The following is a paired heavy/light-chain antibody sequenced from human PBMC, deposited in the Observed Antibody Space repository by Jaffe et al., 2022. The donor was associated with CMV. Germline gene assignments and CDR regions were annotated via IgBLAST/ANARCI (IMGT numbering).Heavy chain of an antibody. CDR3: TRVFDWNDVWFDP. V-gene: IGHV1-46*01. D-gene: IGHD1-1*01. Sequence: QVQLVQSGAEVKEPGASVKVSCKASGYTFTHYYMHWVRQAPGQGLEWMGIINPNGGSTTYAENFQGRVIMTSDTSTSTVYMELSSLRSEDTAMYYCTRVFDWNDVWFDPWGQGSLVTVSS. J-gene: IGHJ5*02. CDR2: INPNGGST. CDR1: GYTFTHYY.
Light chain of an antibody. CDR3: CSYAGRYTPVV. CDR2: DVN. Sequence: QSALTQPRSVSGSPGQSVTISCTGTSSDVGGYNYVSWYQQHPGSTPKLMIFDVNKRPSGVPHRFSGSKSGNTASLTISGLQAEDEAEYYCCSYAGRYTPVVFGGGTKLTVL. CDR1: SSDVGGYNY. V-gene: IGLV2-11*01. J-gene: IGLJ2*01.